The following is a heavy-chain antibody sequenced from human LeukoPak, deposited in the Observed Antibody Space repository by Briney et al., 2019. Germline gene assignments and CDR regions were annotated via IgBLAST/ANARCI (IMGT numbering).Heavy chain of an antibody. D-gene: IGHD2-8*02. CDR1: GYSISSGYY. CDR3: ARPAVLWWRGPLDY. V-gene: IGHV4-38-2*02. J-gene: IGHJ4*02. Sequence: SETLSLTCTVSGYSISSGYYWGWIRQPPGKGLEWIGEINHSGSTNYNPSLKSRVTISVDTSKNQFSLKLSSVTAADTAVYYCARPAVLWWRGPLDYWGQGTLVTVSS. CDR2: INHSGST.